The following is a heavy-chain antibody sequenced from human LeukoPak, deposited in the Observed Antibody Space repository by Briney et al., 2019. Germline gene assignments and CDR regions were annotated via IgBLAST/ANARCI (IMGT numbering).Heavy chain of an antibody. CDR1: GYTFTGYY. J-gene: IGHJ5*02. D-gene: IGHD5-18*01. V-gene: IGHV1-2*02. CDR3: AREHTMDTAMDNWFDP. Sequence: ASVKVSCKASGYTFTGYYMHWVRQAPGQGLEWMGWINPNSGGINYAQKFQGRVTMTRDTSISTAYMELSRLRSDDTAVYYCAREHTMDTAMDNWFDPWGQGTLVTVSS. CDR2: INPNSGGI.